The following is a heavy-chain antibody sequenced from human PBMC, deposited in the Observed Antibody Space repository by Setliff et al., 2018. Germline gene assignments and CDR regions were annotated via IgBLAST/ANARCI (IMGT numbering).Heavy chain of an antibody. D-gene: IGHD3-10*01. V-gene: IGHV1-2*02. Sequence: ASVKVSCKTSACSFTDYYIQWVRQAPGQGLEWMGWINPNSGGTKYSPKFQGRVAMTRDTSVTTAFLELSGLTYDDTAVYYCARLFQGYDYYKKFDSWGQGTLVTVSS. CDR1: ACSFTDYY. CDR2: INPNSGGT. J-gene: IGHJ4*02. CDR3: ARLFQGYDYYKKFDS.